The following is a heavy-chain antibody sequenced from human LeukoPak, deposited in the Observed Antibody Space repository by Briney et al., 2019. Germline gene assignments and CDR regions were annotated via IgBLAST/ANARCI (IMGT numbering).Heavy chain of an antibody. CDR1: GGSISSSSYC. V-gene: IGHV4-39*01. CDR3: AREERDSGDAFDI. Sequence: SETLSLTCTVSGGSISSSSYCWGWIRQPPGKGLEWIGSIYYSGSTYYNPSLKSRVTISVDTSKNQFSLKLSSVTAADTAVYYCAREERDSGDAFDIWGQGTMVTVSS. CDR2: IYYSGST. D-gene: IGHD1-26*01. J-gene: IGHJ3*02.